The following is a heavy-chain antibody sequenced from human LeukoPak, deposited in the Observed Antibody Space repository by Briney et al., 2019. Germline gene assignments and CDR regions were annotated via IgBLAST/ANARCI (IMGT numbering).Heavy chain of an antibody. D-gene: IGHD2-15*01. Sequence: GASVKVSFKASGYTFTIYGISWVRQAPGQGLEWMGWISAYNGNTNYAQKLQGRVTMTTDTSTSTAYMELRSLRSDDTAVYYCVGGGSSYYYYGMDVWGQGTTVTVSS. V-gene: IGHV1-18*01. CDR2: ISAYNGNT. CDR3: VGGGSSYYYYGMDV. J-gene: IGHJ6*02. CDR1: GYTFTIYG.